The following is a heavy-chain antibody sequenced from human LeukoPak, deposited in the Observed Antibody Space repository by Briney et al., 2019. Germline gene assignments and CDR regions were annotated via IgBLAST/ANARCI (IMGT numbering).Heavy chain of an antibody. CDR3: ARSPYCSSTSCPGGWFDP. Sequence: SVKVSCKASGYTFTSYGISWVRQAPGQGLEWMGRIIPILGIANYAQKFQGRVTITADKSTSTAYMELSSLRSEDTAVYYCARSPYCSSTSCPGGWFDPWGQGTLVTVSS. CDR1: GYTFTSYG. J-gene: IGHJ5*02. V-gene: IGHV1-69*04. CDR2: IIPILGIA. D-gene: IGHD2-2*01.